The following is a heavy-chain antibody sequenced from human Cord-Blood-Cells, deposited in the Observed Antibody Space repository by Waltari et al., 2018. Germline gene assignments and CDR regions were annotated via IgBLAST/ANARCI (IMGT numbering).Heavy chain of an antibody. D-gene: IGHD6-19*01. J-gene: IGHJ3*02. V-gene: IGHV4-4*02. CDR1: GGSISSSNW. Sequence: QVQLQESGPGLVKPSGTLSLTCAVSGGSISSSNWWSWVRQPPGKGLEWIGEIYHSGSTNNNPPLKSRVTISVDKSKNQFSLKLSSVTAADTAVYYCARDRQWLVPCDAFDIWGQGTMVTVSS. CDR3: ARDRQWLVPCDAFDI. CDR2: IYHSGST.